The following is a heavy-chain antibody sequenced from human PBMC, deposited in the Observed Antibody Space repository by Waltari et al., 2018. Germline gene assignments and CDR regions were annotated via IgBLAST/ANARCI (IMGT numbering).Heavy chain of an antibody. D-gene: IGHD5-18*01. Sequence: EVQLVESGGGLVKPGGSLRLSCAASGFTFSSYSMNWVRQAPGKGLEWVSSISSSSSYIYYADSVKGRFTISRDNAKNSLYLQMNSLRAEDTAVYYCASGQLWSRIIDYWGQGTLVTVSS. CDR2: ISSSSSYI. CDR3: ASGQLWSRIIDY. J-gene: IGHJ4*02. CDR1: GFTFSSYS. V-gene: IGHV3-21*04.